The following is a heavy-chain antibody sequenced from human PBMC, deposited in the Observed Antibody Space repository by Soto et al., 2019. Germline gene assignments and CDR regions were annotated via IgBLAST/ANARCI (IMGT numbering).Heavy chain of an antibody. CDR2: ISSSSSYT. Sequence: QVQLVESGGGLVKPGGSLRLSCAASGFTLSDHYMSWIRQAPGKGLEWVSYISSSSSYTDYADSVKGRVTISRDNAKNSLYQQMNSLRAEDTAVYYCARGASGGGGWNYYYYYGMDVWGQGTTVTVSS. CDR3: ARGASGGGGWNYYYYYGMDV. CDR1: GFTLSDHY. V-gene: IGHV3-11*05. D-gene: IGHD6-19*01. J-gene: IGHJ6*02.